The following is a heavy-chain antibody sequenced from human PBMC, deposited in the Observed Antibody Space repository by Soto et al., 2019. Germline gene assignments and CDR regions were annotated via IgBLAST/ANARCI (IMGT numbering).Heavy chain of an antibody. J-gene: IGHJ5*02. CDR1: GFSVSSNY. D-gene: IGHD1-26*01. CDR3: ARHRHPRGTVGATSPLDP. V-gene: IGHV3-53*01. CDR2: HYSGGST. Sequence: GGSLRLSCAISGFSVSSNYLSWVRQAPGKGLEWVSVHYSGGSTYYADSVQGRFTISRDKSNSTLYLQMRRVRAEDTAVYFCARHRHPRGTVGATSPLDPWGQGTQVTVSS.